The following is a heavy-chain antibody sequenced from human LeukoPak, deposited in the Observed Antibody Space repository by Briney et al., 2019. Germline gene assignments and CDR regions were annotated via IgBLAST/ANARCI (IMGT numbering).Heavy chain of an antibody. Sequence: SETLSLTCTVAGGSISSYYWSWVRQPPGKGLEWIGYIYYTGSTNYNPSLTSRVNISVDTSKNQFSLNLTSVTAADTAVYYCARWGSIAVARFDYWGQGTLVTVSS. V-gene: IGHV4-59*01. CDR1: GGSISSYY. D-gene: IGHD6-6*01. J-gene: IGHJ4*02. CDR3: ARWGSIAVARFDY. CDR2: IYYTGST.